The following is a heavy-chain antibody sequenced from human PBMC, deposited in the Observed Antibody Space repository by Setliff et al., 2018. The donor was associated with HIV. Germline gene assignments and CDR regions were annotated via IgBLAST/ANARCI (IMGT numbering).Heavy chain of an antibody. CDR1: GFTFSFHA. J-gene: IGHJ5*02. CDR3: AKDYTTTFWEYNWFDL. D-gene: IGHD3-3*01. CDR2: INGDGDST. V-gene: IGHV3-23*01. Sequence: PGGSLRLSCAASGFTFSFHAMTWVRQAPGKGLEWVSGINGDGDSTYYADSVKGRFTVSRDNSKDTLTLQMNDLRAEDTGLYYCAKDYTTTFWEYNWFDLWGQGTLVTVS.